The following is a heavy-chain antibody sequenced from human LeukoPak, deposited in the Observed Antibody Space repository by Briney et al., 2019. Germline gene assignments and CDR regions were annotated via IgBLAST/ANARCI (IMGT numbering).Heavy chain of an antibody. CDR3: ARAPYDSSGYYGSYYYYGMDV. CDR2: IIPIFGTA. J-gene: IGHJ6*02. Sequence: ASVKVSCKASGGTFSSYAISWVRQAPGQGLEWMGGIIPIFGTANYAQKFQGRVTITADESTSTAYMELSSLRSGDTAVYYCARAPYDSSGYYGSYYYYGMDVWGQGTTVTVSS. D-gene: IGHD3-22*01. V-gene: IGHV1-69*13. CDR1: GGTFSSYA.